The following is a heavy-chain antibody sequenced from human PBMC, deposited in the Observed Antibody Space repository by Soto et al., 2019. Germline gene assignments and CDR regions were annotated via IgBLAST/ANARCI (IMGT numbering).Heavy chain of an antibody. CDR1: GGSISSSSYY. CDR3: ARWERDDAFDI. J-gene: IGHJ3*02. V-gene: IGHV4-39*01. CDR2: IDYSGST. Sequence: QLQLQESGPGLVKPSETLSLTCTVSGGSISSSSYYWGWIRQPPGKGLEWIGSIDYSGSTYYNPSLKSRVTISVDTSKNQFSLKLSSVTAADTAVYYCARWERDDAFDIWGQGTMVTVSS. D-gene: IGHD1-26*01.